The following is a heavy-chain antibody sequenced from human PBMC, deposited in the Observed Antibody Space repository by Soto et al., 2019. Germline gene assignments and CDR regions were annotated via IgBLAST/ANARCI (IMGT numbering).Heavy chain of an antibody. Sequence: SDTLSLTCTVSGGSISSGDYYWSWIRQPPGKGLEWIGYIYYSGSTYYNPSLKSRVTISVDTSKNQFSLKLSSVTAADTAVYYCALFGAIPYYFDYWGQGTLVTVSS. CDR2: IYYSGST. CDR3: ALFGAIPYYFDY. J-gene: IGHJ4*02. CDR1: GGSISSGDYY. V-gene: IGHV4-30-4*02. D-gene: IGHD2-2*02.